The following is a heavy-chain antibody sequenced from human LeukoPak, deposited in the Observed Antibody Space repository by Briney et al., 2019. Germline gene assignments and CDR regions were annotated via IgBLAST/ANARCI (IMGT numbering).Heavy chain of an antibody. V-gene: IGHV3-23*01. D-gene: IGHD6-19*01. CDR1: GFSVNSFG. Sequence: PGGSLRLSCAVSGFSVNSFGMSWVRQAPGKGLEWISAISINGETTWYADSVKGRFIISRDNSKNALYLQLSSLRVEDTAVYYCAQGFSSGWYPNWGQGSLVSVSS. CDR3: AQGFSSGWYPN. J-gene: IGHJ4*02. CDR2: ISINGETT.